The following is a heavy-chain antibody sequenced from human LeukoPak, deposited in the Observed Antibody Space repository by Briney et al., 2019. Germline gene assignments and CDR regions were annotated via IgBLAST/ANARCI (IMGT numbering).Heavy chain of an antibody. CDR2: INPNSGGT. V-gene: IGHV1-2*02. CDR1: GYTFTGYY. Sequence: ASVKVSCKASGYTFTGYYMHWVRQAPGQGLEWMGWINPNSGGTNYAQKFQGRVTMTRDTSISTAYMELSRLRSDGTAVYYCAREPAYYDSSGYRDWGQGTLVTVSS. CDR3: AREPAYYDSSGYRD. J-gene: IGHJ4*02. D-gene: IGHD3-22*01.